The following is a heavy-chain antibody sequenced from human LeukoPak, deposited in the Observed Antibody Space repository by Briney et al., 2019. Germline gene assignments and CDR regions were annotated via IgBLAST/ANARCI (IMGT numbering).Heavy chain of an antibody. V-gene: IGHV4-61*01. J-gene: IGHJ4*02. Sequence: SETLSLTCTVSGGSVGSGSYYWSWIRQPPGKGLEWIGYIYYSGSTNYNPSLKSRVTISVDTSKNQFSLKLSSVTAADTAVYYCAREGPMGDIDYWGQGTLVTVSS. CDR1: GGSVGSGSYY. CDR2: IYYSGST. D-gene: IGHD3-16*01. CDR3: AREGPMGDIDY.